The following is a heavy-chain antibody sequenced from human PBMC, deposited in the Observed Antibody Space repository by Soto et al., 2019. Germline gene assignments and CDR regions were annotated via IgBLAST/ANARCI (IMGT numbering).Heavy chain of an antibody. J-gene: IGHJ3*02. CDR1: GGSISSYY. CDR3: ARTTYSAFDI. CDR2: IYYSGST. Sequence: QVQLQESGPGLVKPSETLSLTCTVSGGSISSYYWSWIRQPPGKGLEWIGYIYYSGSTNDNPSLKSRVTISVDTSKNQFSLKLSSVTAADTAVYYCARTTYSAFDIWGQGTMVTVSS. V-gene: IGHV4-59*01. D-gene: IGHD1-26*01.